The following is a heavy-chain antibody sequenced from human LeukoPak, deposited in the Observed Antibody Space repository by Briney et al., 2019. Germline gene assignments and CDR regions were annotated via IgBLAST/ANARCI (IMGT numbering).Heavy chain of an antibody. CDR2: IYYSGST. D-gene: IGHD3-22*01. Sequence: PSQALSLTCTVSGGSISSGGYYWSWIRQHPGKGLEWIGYIYYSGSTYYNPSLKSRVTISVDTSKNQFSLKLSSVTAADTAVYYCARVNYYDSSGYLFGYYFDYWGQGTLVTVSS. CDR1: GGSISSGGYY. V-gene: IGHV4-31*03. J-gene: IGHJ4*02. CDR3: ARVNYYDSSGYLFGYYFDY.